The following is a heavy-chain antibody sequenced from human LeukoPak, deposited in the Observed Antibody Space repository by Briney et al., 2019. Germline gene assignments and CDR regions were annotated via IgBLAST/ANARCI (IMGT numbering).Heavy chain of an antibody. Sequence: PGGSLRLPCAASGFTFSSYAMSWVRQAPGKGLEWVSAISGSGGSTYYADSVKGRFTISRDNSKNTLYLQMNSLRAEDTAVYYCASRSFIAARPDAFDIWGQGTMVTVSS. V-gene: IGHV3-23*01. J-gene: IGHJ3*02. CDR3: ASRSFIAARPDAFDI. D-gene: IGHD6-13*01. CDR2: ISGSGGST. CDR1: GFTFSSYA.